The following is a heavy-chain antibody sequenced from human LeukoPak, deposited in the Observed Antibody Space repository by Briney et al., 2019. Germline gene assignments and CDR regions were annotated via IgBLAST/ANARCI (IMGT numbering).Heavy chain of an antibody. CDR1: GYIFTGYY. CDR2: INPNSGGT. CDR3: ASGSSNFDF. D-gene: IGHD3-10*01. Sequence: ASVEVSCKASGYIFTGYYMHWVRQAPGQGLEWMGRINPNSGGTNYAQKFQGRVTMTRDTSVSTAYMELSGLRSDDTAVYYCASGSSNFDFWGQGTLVTVSS. J-gene: IGHJ4*02. V-gene: IGHV1-2*06.